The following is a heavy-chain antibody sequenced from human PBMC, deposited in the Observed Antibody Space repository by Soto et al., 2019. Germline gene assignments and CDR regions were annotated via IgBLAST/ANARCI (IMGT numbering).Heavy chain of an antibody. D-gene: IGHD2-2*01. CDR2: ISGSGGST. Sequence: GGSLRLSCAASGLTFSSYAMSWVRQAPGKGLEWVSAISGSGGSTYYADSVKGRFTISRDNSKNTLYLQMNSLRAEDTAVYYCAKWEIFVVVPAAIPNYYGMDVWGQGTTVTVSS. V-gene: IGHV3-23*01. CDR1: GLTFSSYA. J-gene: IGHJ6*02. CDR3: AKWEIFVVVPAAIPNYYGMDV.